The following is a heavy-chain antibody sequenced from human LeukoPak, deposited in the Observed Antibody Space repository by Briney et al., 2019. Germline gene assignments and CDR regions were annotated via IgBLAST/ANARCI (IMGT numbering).Heavy chain of an antibody. D-gene: IGHD3-22*01. J-gene: IGHJ4*02. CDR3: ARAVKSYYYDGTFDY. CDR2: IYHSGST. CDR1: GGSISSSNW. Sequence: SGTLSLTCAVSGGSISSSNWWSWVRQPPGKGLEWIGEIYHSGSTNYNPSLKSRVTISVDTSKNQFSLKLSSVTAADTAVYYCARAVKSYYYDGTFDYWGQGTLVTVSS. V-gene: IGHV4-4*02.